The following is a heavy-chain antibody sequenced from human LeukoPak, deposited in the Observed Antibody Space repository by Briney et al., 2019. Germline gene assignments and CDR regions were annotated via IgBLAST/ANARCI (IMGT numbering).Heavy chain of an antibody. Sequence: GGSLRLSCAASGFTFSSYAMHWVRQAPGKGLEWVAVISYDGSNKYYADSVKGRFTISRDNSKNTLYLQMNSLRAEDTAVYYCARVRGDDSGGGWFDPWGQGTLVTVSS. J-gene: IGHJ5*02. CDR2: ISYDGSNK. D-gene: IGHD3-3*01. V-gene: IGHV3-30-3*01. CDR3: ARVRGDDSGGGWFDP. CDR1: GFTFSSYA.